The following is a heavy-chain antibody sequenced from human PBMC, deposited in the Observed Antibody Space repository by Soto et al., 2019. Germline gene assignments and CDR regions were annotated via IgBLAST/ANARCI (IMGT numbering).Heavy chain of an antibody. CDR3: ARDAPKLRYFDWLLYY. D-gene: IGHD3-9*01. CDR2: IIPIFGTA. CDR1: GGTFSSYA. Sequence: QVQLVQSGAEVKKPGSSVKVSCKASGGTFSSYAISWVRQAPGQGLEWMGGIIPIFGTANYAQKFQGRVTMNEDESPRSAYMELSSLSTEDTAVYYCARDAPKLRYFDWLLYYWGQGTLVTVSS. V-gene: IGHV1-69*01. J-gene: IGHJ4*02.